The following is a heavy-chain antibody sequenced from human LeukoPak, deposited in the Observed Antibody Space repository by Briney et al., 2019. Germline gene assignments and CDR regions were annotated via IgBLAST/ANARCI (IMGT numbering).Heavy chain of an antibody. V-gene: IGHV4-4*07. J-gene: IGHJ5*02. CDR3: ARGVVVVAATVWFDP. CDR2: IYTSGST. D-gene: IGHD2-15*01. Sequence: PSETLSLTCTVSGGSISSYYWSWIRQPAGKGLEWIGRIYTSGSTNYNPSLKSRVTMSVDTSKNQFSLKLSSVTAADTAVYYCARGVVVVAATVWFDPWGQGTLVTVSS. CDR1: GGSISSYY.